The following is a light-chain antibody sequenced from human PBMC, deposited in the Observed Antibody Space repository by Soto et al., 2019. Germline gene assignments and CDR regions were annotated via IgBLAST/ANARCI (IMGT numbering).Light chain of an antibody. V-gene: IGLV9-49*01. CDR1: SGYINYK. Sequence: QLVLTQPPSASASLGASVTLTCTLNSGYINYKVDWYQQRPGKGPRFVMRVGTGGILGAKGDGIPDRFSVLGSGLNRYLTIKNIQEEDESDYHCGTDHGSGSNVVFGGGTKLTVL. CDR3: GTDHGSGSNVV. J-gene: IGLJ2*01. CDR2: VGTGGILG.